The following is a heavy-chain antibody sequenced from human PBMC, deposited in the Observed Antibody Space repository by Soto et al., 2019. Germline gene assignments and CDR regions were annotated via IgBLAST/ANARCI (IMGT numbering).Heavy chain of an antibody. CDR1: GGTFSTYA. V-gene: IGHV1-69*06. CDR3: AGVCARGGGYLVYAFDI. J-gene: IGHJ3*02. D-gene: IGHD3-16*01. CDR2: IIPIFGTA. Sequence: QVQLVQSGAEVKKPGSSVKVSCKASGGTFSTYAISWVRQAPGQGLEWMGGIIPIFGTANYAQKFQGRVTITADKSTSTAFMGVSSLKSEDTALYYCAGVCARGGGYLVYAFDIWGQGTMVTVSS.